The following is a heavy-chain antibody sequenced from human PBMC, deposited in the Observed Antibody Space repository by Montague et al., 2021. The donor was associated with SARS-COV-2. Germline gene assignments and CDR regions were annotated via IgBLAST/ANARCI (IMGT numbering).Heavy chain of an antibody. D-gene: IGHD6-13*01. Sequence: SETLSLTCTVSGGSISSSSYYWGWLRQPPGQGLEWIVSIYYSRSTYYTPSLKSPVTISVYTSEHHFSLKLSSVTAADAAVYYCAAGEKEIAASSCVVVYYYGMDVWGQGTTVTVSS. CDR3: AAGEKEIAASSCVVVYYYGMDV. J-gene: IGHJ6*02. V-gene: IGHV4-39*02. CDR2: IYYSRST. CDR1: GGSISSSSYY.